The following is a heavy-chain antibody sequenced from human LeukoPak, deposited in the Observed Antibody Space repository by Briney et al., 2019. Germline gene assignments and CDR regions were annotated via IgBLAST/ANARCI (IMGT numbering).Heavy chain of an antibody. Sequence: SQTLSLTCAISGDSVSSNSAAWNWIRQSPSRGLEWLGRTYSRSRWYYDYAVSVKSRITISPDTSKHQFSLQLNSVTPEDTAVYYCARQLQMGFDYWGQGTLVTVSS. CDR1: GDSVSSNSAA. V-gene: IGHV6-1*01. CDR2: TYSRSRWYY. J-gene: IGHJ4*02. CDR3: ARQLQMGFDY. D-gene: IGHD2-2*01.